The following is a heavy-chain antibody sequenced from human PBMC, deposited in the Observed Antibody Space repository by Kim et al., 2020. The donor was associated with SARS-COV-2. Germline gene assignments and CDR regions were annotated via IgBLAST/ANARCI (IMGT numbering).Heavy chain of an antibody. CDR3: AKQGWGYYYGYRGRFDY. D-gene: IGHD3-22*01. Sequence: GGSLRPSCAASGFTFSSYAMSWVRQAPGKGLEWVSAISGSGGSTYYADSVKGRFTISRDNSKNTLYLQMNSLRAEDTAVYYCAKQGWGYYYGYRGRFDYWGQGTLVTVSS. V-gene: IGHV3-23*01. CDR1: GFTFSSYA. CDR2: ISGSGGST. J-gene: IGHJ4*02.